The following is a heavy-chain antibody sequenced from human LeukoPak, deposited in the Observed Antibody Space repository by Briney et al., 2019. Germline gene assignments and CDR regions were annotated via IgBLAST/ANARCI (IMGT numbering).Heavy chain of an antibody. CDR1: GGSVSSGSYY. CDR2: IYYSGST. J-gene: IGHJ3*02. CDR3: ARDRSMVRGVIIGYDAFDI. V-gene: IGHV4-61*01. D-gene: IGHD3-10*01. Sequence: LETLSLTCTVSGGSVSSGSYYWSWIRQPPGKGLEWIGYIYYSGSTNYNPSLKSRVTISVDTSENQFSLKLSSVTAADTAVYYCARDRSMVRGVIIGYDAFDIWGQGTMVTVSS.